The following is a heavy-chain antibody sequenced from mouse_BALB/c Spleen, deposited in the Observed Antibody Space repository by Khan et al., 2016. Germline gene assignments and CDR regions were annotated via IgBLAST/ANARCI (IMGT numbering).Heavy chain of an antibody. CDR1: GYSIPSGYG. Sequence: EVQLQESGPGLVKPSQSLSLTCTVTGYSIPSGYGWNWIRQFPGNKLEWMGYISYSGSPNYNPSLKSRISLTRHTSKNQFFLQLKSVTTEDTATYYCARTARIKYWGQGTTLTVSS. J-gene: IGHJ2*01. CDR2: ISYSGSP. D-gene: IGHD1-2*01. CDR3: ARTARIKY. V-gene: IGHV3-2*02.